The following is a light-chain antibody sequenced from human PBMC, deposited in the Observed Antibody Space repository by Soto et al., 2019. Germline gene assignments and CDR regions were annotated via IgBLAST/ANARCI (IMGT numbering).Light chain of an antibody. J-gene: IGKJ5*01. CDR1: QNINNY. V-gene: IGKV1-33*01. CDR3: PQYENLPT. Sequence: KMNQSPSSLSAYVGDRATITCQASQNINNYLNWYKQKPGRDPKLLIYDASNLEAGVPSRFRGSGSGTDFTFTISRLQPEDIATDYCPQYENLPTFGQGTRLEI. CDR2: DAS.